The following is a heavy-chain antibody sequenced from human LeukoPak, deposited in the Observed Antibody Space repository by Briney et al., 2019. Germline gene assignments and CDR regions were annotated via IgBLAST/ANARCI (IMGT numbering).Heavy chain of an antibody. D-gene: IGHD6-13*01. CDR2: ISGSGGST. Sequence: GGSLRLSCAASGFTFSSYAMSWVRQAPGKGLEWVSAISGSGGSTYYADSVKGRFTISRDNSKNTLYLQMNSLRAEDTAVYYCARDPNSSWYGPDYWGQGTLVTVSS. CDR3: ARDPNSSWYGPDY. V-gene: IGHV3-23*01. CDR1: GFTFSSYA. J-gene: IGHJ4*02.